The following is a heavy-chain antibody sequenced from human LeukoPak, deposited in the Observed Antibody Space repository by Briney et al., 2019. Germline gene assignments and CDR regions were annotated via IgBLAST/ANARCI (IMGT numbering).Heavy chain of an antibody. CDR3: AKSAGYRGAFDY. CDR2: ISGSGGTT. D-gene: IGHD1-1*01. Sequence: GGSLRLSCAASGFTVSSNYMSWVRQAPGKGLEWVSAISGSGGTTYDADSVKGRFTISRDNSKNTLFLQMSTLRAEDTAVYYCAKSAGYRGAFDYWGQGTLVTVSS. J-gene: IGHJ4*02. V-gene: IGHV3-23*01. CDR1: GFTVSSNY.